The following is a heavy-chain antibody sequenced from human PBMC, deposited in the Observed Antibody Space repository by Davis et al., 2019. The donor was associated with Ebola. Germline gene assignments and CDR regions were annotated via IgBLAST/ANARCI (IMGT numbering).Heavy chain of an antibody. D-gene: IGHD3-3*01. CDR2: ISAYNGNT. J-gene: IGHJ4*02. Sequence: AASVKVSCKASGYPFTTYAMHWVRQAPGQGLEWMGWISAYNGNTNYAQKLQGRVTMTTDTSTSTAYMELRSLRSDDTAVYYCARVSASITIFGVADEFDYWGQGTLVTVSS. CDR1: GYPFTTYA. V-gene: IGHV1-18*01. CDR3: ARVSASITIFGVADEFDY.